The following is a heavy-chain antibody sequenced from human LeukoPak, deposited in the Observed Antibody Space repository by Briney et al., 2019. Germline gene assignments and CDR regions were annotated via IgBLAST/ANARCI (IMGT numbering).Heavy chain of an antibody. J-gene: IGHJ4*02. CDR3: VRHVNIGFDH. V-gene: IGHV6-1*01. D-gene: IGHD2/OR15-2a*01. CDR2: TYYRSMWYN. Sequence: SQTHSLTCATSGYSVCNNSAAWNWIRQSPSRGLEWLGRTYYRSMWYNDYAVSVKSRITINPDTSKNQFSLQLNSVTPADTAVYYCVRHVNIGFDHGGQGTLVTVSS. CDR1: GYSVCNNSAA.